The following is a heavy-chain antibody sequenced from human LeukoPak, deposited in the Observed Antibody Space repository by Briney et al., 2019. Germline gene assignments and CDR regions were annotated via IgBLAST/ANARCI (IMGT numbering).Heavy chain of an antibody. Sequence: PSETLSLTCTVSGGSISSYYWSWIQQPPGKGLEWIGYIYYSGSTNYNPSLKSRVTISVDTSKNQFSLKLSSVTAADTAVYYCARSTVTIPFDYWGQGTLVTVSS. V-gene: IGHV4-59*01. CDR1: GGSISSYY. CDR2: IYYSGST. D-gene: IGHD4-17*01. J-gene: IGHJ4*02. CDR3: ARSTVTIPFDY.